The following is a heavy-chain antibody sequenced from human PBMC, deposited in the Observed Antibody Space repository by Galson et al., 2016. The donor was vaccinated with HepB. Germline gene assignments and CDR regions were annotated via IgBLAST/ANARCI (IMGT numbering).Heavy chain of an antibody. CDR2: INTNTGNP. Sequence: SVKVSCKASGYSFNSYGLNWVRQAPGQGLEWMGWINTNTGNPTYAQGFTGRFVFSLDSSVPTAYLQISSLKAEDTAAYYCARVWRGGVIDTFYYYYYGMDVWGQGTTVTVSS. D-gene: IGHD3-16*02. CDR3: ARVWRGGVIDTFYYYYYGMDV. V-gene: IGHV7-4-1*02. J-gene: IGHJ6*02. CDR1: GYSFNSYG.